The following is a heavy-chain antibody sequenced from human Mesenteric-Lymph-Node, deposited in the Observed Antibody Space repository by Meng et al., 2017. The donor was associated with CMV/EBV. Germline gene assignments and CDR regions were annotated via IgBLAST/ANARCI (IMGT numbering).Heavy chain of an antibody. V-gene: IGHV1-18*01. Sequence: LTNYGIGWVRQAPGQGLEWMGWISPYNGNTTYAQKFQGRVTMTTDTSTSTAYMELRSLRSDDTAVYYCARDLGYCSRSSCYRYWFDPWGQGTLVTVSS. D-gene: IGHD2-2*02. CDR3: ARDLGYCSRSSCYRYWFDP. CDR1: LTNYG. CDR2: ISPYNGNT. J-gene: IGHJ5*02.